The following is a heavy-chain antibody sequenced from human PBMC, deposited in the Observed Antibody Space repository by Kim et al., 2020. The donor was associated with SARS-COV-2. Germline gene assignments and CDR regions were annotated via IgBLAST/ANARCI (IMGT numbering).Heavy chain of an antibody. V-gene: IGHV3-66*01. CDR2: IFRGGNT. J-gene: IGHJ6*02. CDR1: ELALTDNY. Sequence: GGSLRLSCVVSELALTDNYVSWVRQAPGKGLEWVSAIFRGGNTYYADSVKGRFTVSRDTSKNTVYLQMNSLSPEDAAVYYCARWCSGAHCHPAYYYYGMDVCGQATTVTDS. CDR3: ARWCSGAHCHPAYYYYGMDV. D-gene: IGHD2-15*01.